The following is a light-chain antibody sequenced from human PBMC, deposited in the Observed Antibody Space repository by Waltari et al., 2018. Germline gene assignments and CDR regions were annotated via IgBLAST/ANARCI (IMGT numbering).Light chain of an antibody. Sequence: DIQMTQSPSSLSASVGDKVTITCRASQGISSWLAWYQQKPGKALKLLIYAASSLQSGVPSRFSGSGSGTDYTLTISSLQPEDFATYYCQQGYNSPWTFDQGTKVEIK. CDR2: AAS. CDR1: QGISSW. V-gene: IGKV1-12*01. CDR3: QQGYNSPWT. J-gene: IGKJ1*01.